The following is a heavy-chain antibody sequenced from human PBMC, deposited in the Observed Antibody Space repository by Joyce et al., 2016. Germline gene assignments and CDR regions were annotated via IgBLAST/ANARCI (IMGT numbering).Heavy chain of an antibody. CDR2: LHEATTT. J-gene: IGHJ3*01. CDR3: ARDFSMIIDVFEL. CDR1: GDSINNGDYY. D-gene: IGHD3-22*01. Sequence: QVQLQESGPGLVKPSETLSLTCTVSGDSINNGDYYWAWLRQPPGKGLGWIGSLHEATTTYYNPSLKSRMFMSVYTSKNQFSLKVDSVTAADTAVYYCARDFSMIIDVFELWGLGTLVTVSS. V-gene: IGHV4-39*07.